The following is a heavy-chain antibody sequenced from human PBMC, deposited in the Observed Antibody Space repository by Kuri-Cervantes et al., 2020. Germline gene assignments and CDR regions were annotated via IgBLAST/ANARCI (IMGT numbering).Heavy chain of an antibody. CDR3: ARPNTSGWPDAFDI. V-gene: IGHV1-45*02. CDR1: GYTFTYRY. D-gene: IGHD6-19*01. Sequence: SVKVSCKASGYTFTYRYLHWVRQAPGQALEWMGWITPFNGNTNYAQKFQGRVTMTRNTSISTAYMELSSLRSEDTAVYYCARPNTSGWPDAFDIWGQGTMVTVSS. CDR2: ITPFNGNT. J-gene: IGHJ3*02.